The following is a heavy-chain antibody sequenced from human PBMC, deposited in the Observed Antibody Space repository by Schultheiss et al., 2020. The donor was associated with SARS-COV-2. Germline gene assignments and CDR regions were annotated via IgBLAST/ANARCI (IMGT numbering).Heavy chain of an antibody. CDR2: ISGSGGST. CDR1: GFTFSSYA. V-gene: IGHV3-23*01. Sequence: GESLKISCAASGFTFSSYAMSWVRQAPGKGLEWVSAISGSGGSTYYADSVKGRFTISRDNSKNTLYLQMNSLRAEDAAVYYCTTMGVTILRRYSGMDVWGQGTTVTVSS. CDR3: TTMGVTILRRYSGMDV. J-gene: IGHJ6*02. D-gene: IGHD3-3*01.